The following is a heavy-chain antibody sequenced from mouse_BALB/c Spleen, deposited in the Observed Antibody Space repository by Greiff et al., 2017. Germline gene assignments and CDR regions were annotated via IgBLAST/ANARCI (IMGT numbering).Heavy chain of an antibody. D-gene: IGHD6-5*01. J-gene: IGHJ4*01. CDR1: GFAFSSYD. V-gene: IGHV5-12-1*01. CDR3: ARHAYGNYAMDY. Sequence: EVKLVESGGGLVKPGGSLKLSCAASGFAFSSYDMSWVRQTPEKRLEWVAYISSGGGSTYYPDTVKGRFTISRDNAKNTLYLQMSSLKSEDTAMYYCARHAYGNYAMDYWGQGTSVTVSS. CDR2: ISSGGGST.